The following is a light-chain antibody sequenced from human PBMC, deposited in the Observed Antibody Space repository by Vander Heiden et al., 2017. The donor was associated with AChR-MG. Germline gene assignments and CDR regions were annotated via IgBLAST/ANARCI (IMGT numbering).Light chain of an antibody. J-gene: IGKJ1*01. CDR2: GAS. V-gene: IGKV3-15*01. CDR1: QSVSSN. Sequence: EIVMTQSPATLSVSPGERATLSCRASQSVSSNLAWFQQKPGQAPRLLIYGASTRATNIPVRFGGSGSGTEFTLTISSLQSEDLAVYYCQQDENWPRTFGQGTKVEIK. CDR3: QQDENWPRT.